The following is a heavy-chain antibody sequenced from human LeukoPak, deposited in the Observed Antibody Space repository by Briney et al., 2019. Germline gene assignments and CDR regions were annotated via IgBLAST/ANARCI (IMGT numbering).Heavy chain of an antibody. D-gene: IGHD5-24*01. V-gene: IGHV1-2*04. J-gene: IGHJ3*02. CDR2: INPNSGGT. CDR3: ARARAGYTLLDAFDI. Sequence: ASVKVSCKASGYTFTGYYMHWGRQAPGQGLEWMGWINPNSGGTNYAQKFQGWVTMTRDTSISTAYMELGRLRSDDTAVYYCARARAGYTLLDAFDIWGQGTMVTVSS. CDR1: GYTFTGYY.